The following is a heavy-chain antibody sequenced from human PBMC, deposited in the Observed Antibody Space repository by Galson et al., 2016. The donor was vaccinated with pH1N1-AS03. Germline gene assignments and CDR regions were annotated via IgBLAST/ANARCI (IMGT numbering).Heavy chain of an antibody. D-gene: IGHD5-24*01. J-gene: IGHJ3*02. CDR3: ATVNAEMDDAFDI. V-gene: IGHV3-23*01. CDR2: ISDSGSTT. Sequence: SLRLSCAASGLRFSNHVMSWVRQAPGKGLHWVSTISDSGSTTYHGDSVKGRFTTSRDNSQNTLFLHMNSLRAEDTALYYCATVNAEMDDAFDIGCRGTMVTVSS. CDR1: GLRFSNHV.